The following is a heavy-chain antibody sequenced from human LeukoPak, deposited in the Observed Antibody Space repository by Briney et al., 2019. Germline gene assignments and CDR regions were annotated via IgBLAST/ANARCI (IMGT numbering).Heavy chain of an antibody. V-gene: IGHV3-30*18. Sequence: GRSLRLSCAASGFTFSSCGMHWVRQAPGKGLEWVAVISYDGSNKYYADSVKGRFTISRDNSKNTLYLQMNSLRVEDTALYYCAKYSDSTGAHYFDYWGQGTLVTVSS. CDR1: GFTFSSCG. CDR3: AKYSDSTGAHYFDY. J-gene: IGHJ4*02. CDR2: ISYDGSNK. D-gene: IGHD2/OR15-2a*01.